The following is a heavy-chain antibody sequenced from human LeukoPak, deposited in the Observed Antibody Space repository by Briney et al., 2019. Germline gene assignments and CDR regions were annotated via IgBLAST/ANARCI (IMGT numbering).Heavy chain of an antibody. CDR1: GGSISSSSYY. CDR2: IYYSGST. J-gene: IGHJ3*02. D-gene: IGHD2-21*01. Sequence: SETLSLTCTVSGGSISSSSYYWGWIRQPPGKGLEWIGNIYYSGSTYYNPSLKSRVTISLDTSKNQFSLKLSSVTAADTAVYYCARSSTIIWNAFDIWGQGTMVTVSS. V-gene: IGHV4-39*07. CDR3: ARSSTIIWNAFDI.